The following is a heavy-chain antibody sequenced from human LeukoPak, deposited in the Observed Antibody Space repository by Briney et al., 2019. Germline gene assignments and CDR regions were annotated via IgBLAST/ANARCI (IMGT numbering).Heavy chain of an antibody. CDR2: INHSGST. J-gene: IGHJ4*02. V-gene: IGHV4-34*01. CDR1: GGSFSGYY. D-gene: IGHD1-26*01. CDR3: ARHRAAGAYMSGSYYYFDY. Sequence: SETLSLTCAVYGGSFSGYYWSWIRQPPGKGLEWIGEINHSGSTNYNPSLKSRVTISVDTSKNQFSLKLSSVTAADTAVYYCARHRAAGAYMSGSYYYFDYWGQGTLVTVSS.